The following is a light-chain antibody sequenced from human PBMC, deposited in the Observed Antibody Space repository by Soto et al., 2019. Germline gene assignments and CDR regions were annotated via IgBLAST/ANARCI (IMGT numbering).Light chain of an antibody. CDR2: GAS. J-gene: IGKJ4*01. Sequence: EIVLTQSPGTLSLSPGQRATLSCRASQSVSSSFLAWYQQKPGQAPRLLIYGASSRATGIPDRFSGSGSGTGFTLAMSRLEPEDVAVYYCQQYGSSPLTFGGGTKVEIK. V-gene: IGKV3-20*01. CDR3: QQYGSSPLT. CDR1: QSVSSSF.